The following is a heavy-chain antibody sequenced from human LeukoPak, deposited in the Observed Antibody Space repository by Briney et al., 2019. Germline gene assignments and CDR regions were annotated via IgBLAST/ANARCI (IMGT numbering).Heavy chain of an antibody. D-gene: IGHD5-12*01. V-gene: IGHV4-59*08. J-gene: IGHJ4*02. Sequence: SETLSLTCTVSGGSLSSYYCSWIRQPPGKGLEWIGYIYYRGSTNYNPSLKSRVTISVDTSKNHFSLRLSSVTAADTAVYYCARHMGGYDYWGQGALVTVSS. CDR2: IYYRGST. CDR3: ARHMGGYDY. CDR1: GGSLSSYY.